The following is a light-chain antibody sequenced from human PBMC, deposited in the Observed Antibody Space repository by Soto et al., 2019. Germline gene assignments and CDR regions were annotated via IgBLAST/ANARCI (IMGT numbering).Light chain of an antibody. V-gene: IGKV3-20*01. CDR2: GAS. J-gene: IGKJ1*01. CDR3: QQYGSSTGWT. CDR1: QSVSSSY. Sequence: EIVLTQSPGTLSLSPGERATLSCRASQSVSSSYLAWYQQKPGQAPRLLICGASSRATGIPDRFSGSGSGTDFTLTISRLEPEDFAVYYCQQYGSSTGWTFGQGTKVDI.